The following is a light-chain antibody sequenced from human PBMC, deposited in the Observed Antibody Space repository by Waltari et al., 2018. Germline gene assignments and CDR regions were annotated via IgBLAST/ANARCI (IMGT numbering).Light chain of an antibody. Sequence: IVMTQSPDSLAVSLGERATINCKSSQSILYNSNDKNYLAWYQQKPGQPPKLLIYWASTRESGVPDRFSGNGSGTDFTLTISSLQAEDVAVYYCQQYYSRRTFGQGTKMEI. J-gene: IGKJ1*01. V-gene: IGKV4-1*01. CDR1: QSILYNSNDKNY. CDR3: QQYYSRRT. CDR2: WAS.